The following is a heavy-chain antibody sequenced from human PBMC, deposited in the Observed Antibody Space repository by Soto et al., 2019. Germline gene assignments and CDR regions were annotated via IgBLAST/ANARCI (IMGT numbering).Heavy chain of an antibody. Sequence: EVQLLESGGGLGQPGGSLRLSCTASGFSFRNYAMTWVRQSPGKGLEWVSTISDVGGATYSADSVKGRFTISRDDSKNPLFLQMDNLRAEDTAVYFCMKGSRPIPNVSGLVYGRYWGQGTSVTVSS. CDR1: GFSFRNYA. D-gene: IGHD6-19*01. V-gene: IGHV3-23*01. CDR3: MKGSRPIPNVSGLVYGRY. CDR2: ISDVGGAT. J-gene: IGHJ4*02.